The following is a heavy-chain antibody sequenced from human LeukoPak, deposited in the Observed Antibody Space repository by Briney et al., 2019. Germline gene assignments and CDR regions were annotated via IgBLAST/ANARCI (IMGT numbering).Heavy chain of an antibody. CDR2: IYPGDSET. J-gene: IGHJ3*01. D-gene: IGHD2-2*01. CDR1: GCSFTNYW. Sequence: GESLKISCKGSGCSFTNYWIGWVRQMPGKGLEWMGIIYPGDSETTYSPSFQGQVTISVDKSISTAYLQWSSLKASDTAMYYCARRDVAVPAALVAFDVWGQGTMVTVS. V-gene: IGHV5-51*01. CDR3: ARRDVAVPAALVAFDV.